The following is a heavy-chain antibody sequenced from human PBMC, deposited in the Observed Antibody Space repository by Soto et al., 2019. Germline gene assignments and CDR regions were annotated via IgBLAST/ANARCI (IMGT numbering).Heavy chain of an antibody. CDR1: GYIFTSYC. CDR3: ARVNSGRNRFDP. Sequence: ASVKVSGNASGYIFTSYCINWLRQAPGQGLEWLGWIGLYIHNTNYAQKFQGRVTITTDTSTSTVYMELRSLTPADTAVYFCARVNSGRNRFDPWGQGTLVTVS. J-gene: IGHJ5*02. D-gene: IGHD6-19*01. CDR2: IGLYIHNT. V-gene: IGHV1-18*04.